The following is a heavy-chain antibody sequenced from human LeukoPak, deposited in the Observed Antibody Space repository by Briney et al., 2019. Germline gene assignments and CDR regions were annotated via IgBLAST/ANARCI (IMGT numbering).Heavy chain of an antibody. CDR1: GFTFSSYA. Sequence: GGSLRLSCAASGFTFSSYAMSWVRQAPGKGLEWVSVISGSGGSTYYADSVKGRFTISRDNSKNTLYLQMNSLRVEDTAVYYCAKHRYGDYYYFDYWGQGTLVTVSS. CDR3: AKHRYGDYYYFDY. CDR2: ISGSGGST. D-gene: IGHD4-17*01. J-gene: IGHJ4*02. V-gene: IGHV3-23*01.